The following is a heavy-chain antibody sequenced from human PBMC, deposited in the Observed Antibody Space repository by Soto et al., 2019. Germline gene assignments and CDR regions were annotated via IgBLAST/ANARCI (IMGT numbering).Heavy chain of an antibody. CDR1: GYTFSSHS. V-gene: IGHV1-18*01. CDR2: ISAYNGNT. Sequence: ASVTVYLTSSGYTFSSHSITWVRQAPGQGLEWMGRISAYNGNTNYAQKFQGRVTMTTDTSTSTAYMELRSLRSDDTAVYYCARGAFCGGAPGCRDMDVWGQGTTVTVSS. J-gene: IGHJ6*02. D-gene: IGHD2-21*01. CDR3: ARGAFCGGAPGCRDMDV.